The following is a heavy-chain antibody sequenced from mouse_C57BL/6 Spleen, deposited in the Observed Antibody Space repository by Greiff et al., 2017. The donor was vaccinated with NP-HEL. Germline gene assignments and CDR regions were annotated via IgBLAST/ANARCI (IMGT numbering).Heavy chain of an antibody. CDR3: ARGLRGPSFFDY. CDR2: ISSGSSTI. D-gene: IGHD2-4*01. V-gene: IGHV5-17*01. J-gene: IGHJ2*01. Sequence: EVKLVESGGGLVKPGGSLKLSCEASGFTFSDYGMHWVRQAPEKGLEWVAYISSGSSTIYYADTVKGRFTISRDNAKNTLFLQMTSLRSEDTAMYYCARGLRGPSFFDYWGQGTTLTVSS. CDR1: GFTFSDYG.